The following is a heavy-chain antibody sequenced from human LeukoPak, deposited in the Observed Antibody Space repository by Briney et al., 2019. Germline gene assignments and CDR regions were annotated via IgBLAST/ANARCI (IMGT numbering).Heavy chain of an antibody. CDR3: ARSHYYGSGVGYYYMDV. Sequence: GESLKISRKGSGYSFTTYWIAWVRQMPGRGLEWMGIIYPDDSDTRYSPYFQGQVTLPADKSLSAAYLPCGRLEAPDTAMHYWARSHYYGSGVGYYYMDVWGKGTTATVSS. J-gene: IGHJ6*03. CDR1: GYSFTTYW. D-gene: IGHD3-10*01. CDR2: IYPDDSDT. V-gene: IGHV5-51*01.